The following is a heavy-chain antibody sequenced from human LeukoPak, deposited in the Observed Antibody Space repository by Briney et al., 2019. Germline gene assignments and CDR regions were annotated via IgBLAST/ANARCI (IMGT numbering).Heavy chain of an antibody. Sequence: SETLSLTCAVYGGSFSGYYWSWIRQPPGKGLEWIGEINHSGSTNYNPSLKSRVTISVDTSKNQFSLKLSSVTAADTAVYSCARGGSVRTFDYWGQGTLVTVSS. CDR1: GGSFSGYY. J-gene: IGHJ4*02. V-gene: IGHV4-34*01. D-gene: IGHD6-25*01. CDR3: ARGGSVRTFDY. CDR2: INHSGST.